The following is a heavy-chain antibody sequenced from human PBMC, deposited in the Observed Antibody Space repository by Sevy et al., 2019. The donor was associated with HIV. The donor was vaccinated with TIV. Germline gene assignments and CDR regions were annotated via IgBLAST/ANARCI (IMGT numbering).Heavy chain of an antibody. CDR3: VREGLGGFSYSLDC. CDR1: GFSFSTYW. V-gene: IGHV3-7*01. CDR2: MNQDGTER. Sequence: GGSLRLSCAASGFSFSTYWMTWVRQAPGKGLEWVDTMNQDGTERDYVDSVKGRFTISRDNTKTSLFLQMNSLSAEDTGVYYCVREGLGGFSYSLDCWGQGTLVTVSS. J-gene: IGHJ4*02. D-gene: IGHD3-16*01.